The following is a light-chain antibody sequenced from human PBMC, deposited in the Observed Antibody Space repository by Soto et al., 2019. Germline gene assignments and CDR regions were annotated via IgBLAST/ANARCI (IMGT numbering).Light chain of an antibody. CDR2: ATS. V-gene: IGKV1-12*01. CDR1: HGVGGW. Sequence: IQMSQSPSSVSASVGDRVTMICRASHGVGGWLAWYQQKPGKVGKLLIYATSSLHSGGPSRLSGSGSGKEFTLTNNYLRPEDFSIYFSHPRFSGPQAVGPGTKVEIK. J-gene: IGKJ1*01. CDR3: HPRFSGPQA.